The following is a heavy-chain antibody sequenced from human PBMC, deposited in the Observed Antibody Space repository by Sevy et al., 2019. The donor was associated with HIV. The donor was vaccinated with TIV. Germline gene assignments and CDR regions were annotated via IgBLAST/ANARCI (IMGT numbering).Heavy chain of an antibody. D-gene: IGHD1-1*01. J-gene: IGHJ4*02. Sequence: GGSLRLSCAASGFTFDDYAMHWVRQAPGKGLEWVSLISWDGGSTYYADSVKGRFNISRDNSKNSLYLQMNSLRAEDTAFFYCANDTAGERPTGAYYFAYWGQGTLVTVSS. V-gene: IGHV3-43D*03. CDR3: ANDTAGERPTGAYYFAY. CDR1: GFTFDDYA. CDR2: ISWDGGST.